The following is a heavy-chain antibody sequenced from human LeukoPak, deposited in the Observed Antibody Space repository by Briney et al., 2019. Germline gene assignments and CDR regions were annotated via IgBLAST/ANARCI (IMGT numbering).Heavy chain of an antibody. Sequence: SEPLSLTCTVSAGSISSHYWSWIRQPPGKGLEWIGYIFYSGSTNYNPSLKSRVTISVDTSKSQFSLKLSSVTAAATAVYYCAREGPCSSTRCDSNNRLDSWGQGTLVTVSS. CDR3: AREGPCSSTRCDSNNRLDS. CDR1: AGSISSHY. V-gene: IGHV4-59*11. J-gene: IGHJ5*01. CDR2: IFYSGST. D-gene: IGHD2-2*01.